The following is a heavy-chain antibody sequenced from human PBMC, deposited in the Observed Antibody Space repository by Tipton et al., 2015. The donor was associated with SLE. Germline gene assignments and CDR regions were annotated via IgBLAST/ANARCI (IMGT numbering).Heavy chain of an antibody. CDR3: ARAPGLERSYSYFYYMDV. Sequence: LRLSCAVYGGSFSGYYWNWIRQPPGKGLEWIGEINHSGSTNYNPSLKSRVTISVDTSKNQFSLRLSSVTAADTAVYYCARAPGLERSYSYFYYMDVWGKGTTVTVSS. J-gene: IGHJ6*03. CDR1: GGSFSGYY. V-gene: IGHV4-34*01. CDR2: INHSGST. D-gene: IGHD1-1*01.